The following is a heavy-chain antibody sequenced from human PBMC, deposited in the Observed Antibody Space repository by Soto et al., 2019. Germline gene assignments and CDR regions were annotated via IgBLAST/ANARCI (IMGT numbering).Heavy chain of an antibody. CDR2: IMPVFRRP. V-gene: IGHV1-69*12. D-gene: IGHD1-1*01. Sequence: QVQLVQSGAEVKKPGSSVKVSCKASGGTFRTSAISWVRQAPGQGLEWLGGIMPVFRRPKYAQNFQGRVTLTADESTSTAYMEVGSLEYDDTAVYYCARDKDRLQLGGNYYYILDVWGQGTAVTVSS. CDR1: GGTFRTSA. CDR3: ARDKDRLQLGGNYYYILDV. J-gene: IGHJ6*02.